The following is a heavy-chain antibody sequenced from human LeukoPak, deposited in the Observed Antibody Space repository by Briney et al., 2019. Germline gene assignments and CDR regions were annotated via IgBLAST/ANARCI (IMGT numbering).Heavy chain of an antibody. CDR2: IKQEGSEK. V-gene: IGHV3-7*05. Sequence: PGGSLRLSCAASGFTFSSYWVSWVRQAPGKGLEWVANIKQEGSEKYYVDSVKGRFTISRDNAKNSLYLQMNSLRAEDTAVYYCARGGYSYGYDYWGQGTLVTVSS. CDR1: GFTFSSYW. D-gene: IGHD5-18*01. CDR3: ARGGYSYGYDY. J-gene: IGHJ4*02.